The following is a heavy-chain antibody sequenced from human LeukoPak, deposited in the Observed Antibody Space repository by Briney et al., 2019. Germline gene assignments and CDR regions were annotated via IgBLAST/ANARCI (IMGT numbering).Heavy chain of an antibody. CDR3: ARGGWYNSFDY. Sequence: GESLRLSCAASGFTFSDYYMSWIRQPPGKGLEWVSYISSSSSYTNYADSVKGRFTISRDNAKNSLYLQMNSLRAEDTAVYYCARGGWYNSFDYWGQGTLVTVSS. V-gene: IGHV3-11*06. J-gene: IGHJ4*02. CDR1: GFTFSDYY. CDR2: ISSSSSYT. D-gene: IGHD6-19*01.